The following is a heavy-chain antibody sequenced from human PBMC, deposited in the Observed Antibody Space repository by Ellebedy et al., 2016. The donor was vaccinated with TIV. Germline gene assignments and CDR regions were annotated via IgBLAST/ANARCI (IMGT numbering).Heavy chain of an antibody. CDR3: AKGVGATWYRGFDY. D-gene: IGHD1-26*01. CDR2: ISSGGGST. CDR1: GFTFSSYS. Sequence: GESLKISCAASGFTFSSYSMNWVRQAPGKGLEWVSAISSGGGSTYYADSVKGRFTISRDNSKNTLYLQINSLRAEDTAVYYCAKGVGATWYRGFDYWGQGTLVTVSS. J-gene: IGHJ4*02. V-gene: IGHV3-23*01.